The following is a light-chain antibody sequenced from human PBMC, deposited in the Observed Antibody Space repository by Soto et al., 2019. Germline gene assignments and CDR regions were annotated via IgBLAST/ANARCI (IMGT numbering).Light chain of an antibody. Sequence: QSVLTQPPSVSAAPGQKVTISCSGSSSNIGNNYVSWYQQLPGTAPKLLIYENNKRPSGIPDRFSGSKSGTSATLGITGLQTGDEADYYCGTWDSSVVFGGGTQLTVL. CDR3: GTWDSSVV. CDR1: SSNIGNNY. V-gene: IGLV1-51*02. CDR2: ENN. J-gene: IGLJ2*01.